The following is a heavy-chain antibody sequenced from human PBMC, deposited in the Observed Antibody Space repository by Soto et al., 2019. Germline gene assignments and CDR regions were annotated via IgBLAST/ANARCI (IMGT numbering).Heavy chain of an antibody. CDR2: INPRNGDA. Sequence: GASVKVSCKTSGYTFTDYNLQWVRQAPGQGLEWMGSINPRNGDAVSPQKFQARVTMTRDASTTTAYMELIRLTSPDTAVYYCARHRFTSGSDYFDYWGQGTLVTVYS. D-gene: IGHD1-1*01. CDR1: GYTFTDYN. CDR3: ARHRFTSGSDYFDY. V-gene: IGHV1-2*02. J-gene: IGHJ4*02.